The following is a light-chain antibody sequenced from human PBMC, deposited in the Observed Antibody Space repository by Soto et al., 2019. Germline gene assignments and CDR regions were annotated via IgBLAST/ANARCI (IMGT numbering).Light chain of an antibody. CDR1: NTDFFAYNR. J-gene: IGLJ1*01. Sequence: QSARTQRPSVCGSPGQSFTISCTGTNTDFFAYNRVYWYQQPPGTAPKLIIYEARNRPSGVPDRSPASKSCNTASLTISGLLAADEADYYCSLYTSENTYVFGAGTKVT. CDR3: SLYTSENTYV. CDR2: EAR. V-gene: IGLV2-18*01.